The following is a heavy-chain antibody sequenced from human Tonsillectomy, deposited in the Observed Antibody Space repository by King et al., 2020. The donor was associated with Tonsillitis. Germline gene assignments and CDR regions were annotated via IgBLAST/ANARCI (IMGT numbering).Heavy chain of an antibody. J-gene: IGHJ1*01. D-gene: IGHD4-17*01. V-gene: IGHV5-51*01. CDR3: ARIHTMSTGTTRVVFQH. CDR2: IYPGDSDT. Sequence: QLVQSGAEVKKPGESLKISCKGSGYIFTSYWSGWVRQMPGKGLEWMGIIYPGDSDTRYRPSFQGQATISADKSISTAYLQWSSLTASDTAMYYCARIHTMSTGTTRVVFQHWGQGTLVTVSS. CDR1: GYIFTSYW.